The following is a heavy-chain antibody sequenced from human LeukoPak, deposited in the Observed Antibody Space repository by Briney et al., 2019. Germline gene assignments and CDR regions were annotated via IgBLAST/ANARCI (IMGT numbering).Heavy chain of an antibody. CDR1: GYSISSGYY. V-gene: IGHV4-38-2*02. CDR3: ARDLYPSGGSWSPGWFDP. J-gene: IGHJ5*02. Sequence: SETLSLTCTVSGYSISSGYYWGWIRQPPGKGLEWIGSIYHSGSTYYNPSLKSRVTISVDTSKNQFSLELSSVTAADTAVYYCARDLYPSGGSWSPGWFDPWGQGTLVTVSS. CDR2: IYHSGST. D-gene: IGHD2-15*01.